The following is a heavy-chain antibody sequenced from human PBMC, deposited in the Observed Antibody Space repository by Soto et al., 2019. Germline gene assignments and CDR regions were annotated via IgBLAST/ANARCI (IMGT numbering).Heavy chain of an antibody. J-gene: IGHJ4*02. D-gene: IGHD2-15*01. CDR3: VSQGTPVPTQAYFDY. CDR2: VYYRGRS. V-gene: IGHV4-39*01. Sequence: PSETLSLTCTVSGGSVTNSSYYWGWIRQSPGKGLEWIGSVYYRGRSYSKSSVKSRVTISVDTSKNRFSLSLNSVTASDTAVYFCVSQGTPVPTQAYFDYWDPGAMVTVSS. CDR1: GGSVTNSSYY.